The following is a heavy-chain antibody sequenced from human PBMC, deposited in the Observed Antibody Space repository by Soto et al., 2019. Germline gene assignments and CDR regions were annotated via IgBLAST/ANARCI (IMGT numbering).Heavy chain of an antibody. CDR1: GFTFSRYS. J-gene: IGHJ4*02. Sequence: GGYLRLSCAASGFTFSRYSMNWVRQAPGKGLEWVSSISSTTNYIYYGDSMKGRFTISRDNAKNSLYLEMNSLRAEDTAVYYCARESEDLTSNFDYWGQGTLVTVSS. CDR2: ISSTTNYI. CDR3: ARESEDLTSNFDY. V-gene: IGHV3-21*06.